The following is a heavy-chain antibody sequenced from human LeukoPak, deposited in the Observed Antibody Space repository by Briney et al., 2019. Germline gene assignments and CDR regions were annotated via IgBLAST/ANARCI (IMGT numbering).Heavy chain of an antibody. J-gene: IGHJ1*01. V-gene: IGHV4-39*01. Sequence: SETLSLTCTVSGGSISSSSYYWGWIRQPPGQGLEWIGSIYYSGSTYYNPSLKSRVTISVDTSKNQFSLKLSPVTATDTAVYYCAGYSGSHLGAGAEYFQHWGQGTLVTVSS. D-gene: IGHD1-26*01. CDR2: IYYSGST. CDR3: AGYSGSHLGAGAEYFQH. CDR1: GGSISSSSYY.